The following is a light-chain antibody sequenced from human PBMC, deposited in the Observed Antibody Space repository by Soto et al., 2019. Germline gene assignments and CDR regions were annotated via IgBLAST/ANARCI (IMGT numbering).Light chain of an antibody. CDR3: QQYEAYPLT. Sequence: DIQMTQSPSTLSASVGDRVTITCRASQSIRSWLAWYQQKPGKAPELLILKASSLQSGVPSRFSGSGSGTEFILTISSLQPDDFASYYCQQYEAYPLTFGGGTKVEIK. CDR2: KAS. J-gene: IGKJ4*01. CDR1: QSIRSW. V-gene: IGKV1-5*03.